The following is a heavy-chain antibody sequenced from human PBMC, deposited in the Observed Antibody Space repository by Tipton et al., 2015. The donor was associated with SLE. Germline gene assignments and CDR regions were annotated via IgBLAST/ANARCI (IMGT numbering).Heavy chain of an antibody. D-gene: IGHD2-2*03. V-gene: IGHV4-4*07. CDR1: GGSISRYY. CDR2: IYTSGST. CDR3: ARDWGGYCSSTSCLGGFDY. J-gene: IGHJ4*02. Sequence: TLSLTCAVSGGSISRYYWSWIRQPAGKGLEWMGRIYTSGSTNYNPALKSRVTMSVDTTKNQFSLKLSSVTAADTAVYYCARDWGGYCSSTSCLGGFDYWGQGTLVTVSS.